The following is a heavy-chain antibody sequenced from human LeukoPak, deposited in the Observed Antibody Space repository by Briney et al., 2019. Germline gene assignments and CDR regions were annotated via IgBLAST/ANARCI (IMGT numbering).Heavy chain of an antibody. CDR3: ARGLDVRTPHYYGMDV. Sequence: PSETLSLTCTVSGGSISSYYWSWIRQPPGKGLEWIGYIYYSGSTNYNPSLKSRVTISVDTSKNQFSLKLSSVTAADTAVYYCARGLDVRTPHYYGMDVWGQGTTVTVSS. J-gene: IGHJ6*02. V-gene: IGHV4-59*01. CDR2: IYYSGST. CDR1: GGSISSYY. D-gene: IGHD3-22*01.